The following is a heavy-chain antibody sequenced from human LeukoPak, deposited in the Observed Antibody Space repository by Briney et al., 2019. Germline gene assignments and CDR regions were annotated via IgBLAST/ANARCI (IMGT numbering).Heavy chain of an antibody. D-gene: IGHD5-12*01. CDR1: GGSISSSSYY. V-gene: IGHV4-39*01. Sequence: PSETLSLTCTVSGGSISSSSYYWGWIRQPPGKGLEWIGSIYYSGSTYYNPSLKSRVTIPVDTSKNQFSLKLSSVTAADTAVYYCARHRRGYSGYDFLYFDYWGQGTLVTVSS. J-gene: IGHJ4*02. CDR3: ARHRRGYSGYDFLYFDY. CDR2: IYYSGST.